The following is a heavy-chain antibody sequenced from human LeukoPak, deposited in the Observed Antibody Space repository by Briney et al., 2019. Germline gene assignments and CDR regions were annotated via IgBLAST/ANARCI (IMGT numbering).Heavy chain of an antibody. CDR1: GGTFSSYA. CDR3: ATSDREGADAFDI. J-gene: IGHJ3*02. Sequence: SVKVSCKASGGTFSSYAISWVRQAPGQGLEWMGGIIPIFGTANYAQKFQGRVTITADESTSTAYMELSSLRSEDTAVYYCATSDREGADAFDIWGQGTMVTVSS. D-gene: IGHD3-22*01. V-gene: IGHV1-69*13. CDR2: IIPIFGTA.